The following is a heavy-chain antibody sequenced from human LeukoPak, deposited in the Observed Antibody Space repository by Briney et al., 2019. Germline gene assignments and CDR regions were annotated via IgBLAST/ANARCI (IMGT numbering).Heavy chain of an antibody. D-gene: IGHD3-9*01. V-gene: IGHV4-39*01. CDR3: ARRDYDILTGYLEDAFDI. CDR2: IYYSGST. CDR1: GGSISSSSYY. J-gene: IGHJ3*02. Sequence: SETLSLTCTVSGGSISSSSYYWGWIRQPPRKGLEWIGSIYYSGSTYYNPSLKSRVTISVDTSKNQFSLKLSSVTAADTAVYYCARRDYDILTGYLEDAFDIWGQGTMVTVSS.